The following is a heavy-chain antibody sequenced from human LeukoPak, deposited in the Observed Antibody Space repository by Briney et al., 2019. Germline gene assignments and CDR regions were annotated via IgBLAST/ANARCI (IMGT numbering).Heavy chain of an antibody. J-gene: IGHJ6*03. CDR1: GFTFGDYA. CDR2: IRSKAYGGTT. Sequence: GGSLRLSCTASGFTFGDYAMSWVRRAPGKGLEWVGFIRSKAYGGTTEYAASVKGRFTISRDDSKSIAYLQMNSLKTEDTAVYYCTRGFSSYYYYMDVWGKGTTATVSS. CDR3: TRGFSSYYYYMDV. V-gene: IGHV3-49*04.